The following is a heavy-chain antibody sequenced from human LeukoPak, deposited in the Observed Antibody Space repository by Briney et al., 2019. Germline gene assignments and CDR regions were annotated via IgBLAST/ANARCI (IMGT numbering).Heavy chain of an antibody. Sequence: PGGTLRLSCAASGFTVNSNYMSWVRQAPGKGLDWVSLIYSGGNTYYADSVKGRFTISRDNSKNTLYLHMNSLRAEDTAVYYCARGFALDIWGQGTMVTVSS. CDR2: IYSGGNT. CDR1: GFTVNSNY. CDR3: ARGFALDI. V-gene: IGHV3-53*01. J-gene: IGHJ3*02.